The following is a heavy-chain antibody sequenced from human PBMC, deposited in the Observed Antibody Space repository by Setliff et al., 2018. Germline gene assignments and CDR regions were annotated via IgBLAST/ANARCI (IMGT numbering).Heavy chain of an antibody. D-gene: IGHD3-22*01. Sequence: GASVKVSCKASGYTFTGYYMRWVRQAPGQGLEWMGWINPNSGGTNYAQKFQGCVTMTRDTSISTAYMGLSRLRSDDTAVYYCARRRYCYDSSGYRWGGFYFDYWGQGTLVTVPS. V-gene: IGHV1-2*04. J-gene: IGHJ4*02. CDR2: INPNSGGT. CDR3: ARRRYCYDSSGYRWGGFYFDY. CDR1: GYTFTGYY.